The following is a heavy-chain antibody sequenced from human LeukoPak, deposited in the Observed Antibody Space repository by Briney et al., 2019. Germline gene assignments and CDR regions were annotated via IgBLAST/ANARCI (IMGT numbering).Heavy chain of an antibody. CDR1: GYTFTGYY. D-gene: IGHD2-2*01. J-gene: IGHJ4*02. Sequence: ASVKVSCKASGYTFTGYYMHWVRQAPGQGLEWMGWINPNSGGTNYAQKCQGRVTMTRDKSISTAYMELSRLRSDDTAVYYCARGHCSSTSCYNFDYWGQGTLVTVSS. CDR2: INPNSGGT. CDR3: ARGHCSSTSCYNFDY. V-gene: IGHV1-2*02.